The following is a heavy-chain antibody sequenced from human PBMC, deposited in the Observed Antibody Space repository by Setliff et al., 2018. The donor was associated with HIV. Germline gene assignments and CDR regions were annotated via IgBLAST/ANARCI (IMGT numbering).Heavy chain of an antibody. Sequence: ASVKVSCKASGYSFNTYYIHWIRQAPGQGLEWMGWINPKTGGTSFAKKFQDRVTMSRDTSISTAYMQLSSLRSDDTAMYYCGRATEYYDTSGYPRRTLVDDWGQGALVTVSS. V-gene: IGHV1-2*02. CDR3: GRATEYYDTSGYPRRTLVDD. CDR2: INPKTGGT. CDR1: GYSFNTYY. J-gene: IGHJ4*02. D-gene: IGHD3-22*01.